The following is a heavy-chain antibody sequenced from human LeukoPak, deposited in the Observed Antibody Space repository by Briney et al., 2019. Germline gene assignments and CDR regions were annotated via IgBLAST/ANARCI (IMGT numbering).Heavy chain of an antibody. CDR2: IYYSGST. CDR1: GGSISSYY. CDR3: ARYDSSGYYLS. D-gene: IGHD3-22*01. J-gene: IGHJ5*02. Sequence: SETLSLTCTVSGGSISSYYWSWIRQPPGKGLEWIGYIYYSGSTNYNPSLKSRVTISVDTSKNQFSLKLSSVTAADTAVYYCARYDSSGYYLSWGQGTLVTVSS. V-gene: IGHV4-59*01.